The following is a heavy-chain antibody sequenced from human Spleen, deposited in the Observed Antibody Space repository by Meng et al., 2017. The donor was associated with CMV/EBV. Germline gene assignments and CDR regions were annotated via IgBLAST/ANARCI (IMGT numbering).Heavy chain of an antibody. D-gene: IGHD3-3*01. CDR2: ISSTGGTI. J-gene: IGHJ5*02. CDR3: ARAYHFWSAAFDP. CDR1: GFTFSSYA. V-gene: IGHV3-48*03. Sequence: AASGFTFSSYAMSWVRQAPGKGLEWVSYISSTGGTIYYADSVKGRFTISRGNAKNSLYLQMNSLRAEDTAVYYCARAYHFWSAAFDPWGQGTLVTVSS.